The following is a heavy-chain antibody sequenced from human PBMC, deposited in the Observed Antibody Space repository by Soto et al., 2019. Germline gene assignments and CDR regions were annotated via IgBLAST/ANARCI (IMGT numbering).Heavy chain of an antibody. V-gene: IGHV3-64*01. CDR2: ISSNGGST. J-gene: IGHJ3*02. CDR1: GFTFSSYW. D-gene: IGHD3-3*02. CDR3: ASIRDAFDI. Sequence: GASLRLSCAASGFTFSSYWMSWVRQAPGKGLEYVSAISSNGGSTYYVNSVKGRFTTSRDNAKNTLYLQMGSLRAEDMAVYYCASIRDAFDIWGQGTMVTVSS.